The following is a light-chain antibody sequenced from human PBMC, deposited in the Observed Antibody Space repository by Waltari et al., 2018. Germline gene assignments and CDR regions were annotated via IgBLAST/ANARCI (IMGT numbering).Light chain of an antibody. V-gene: IGLV2-23*01. CDR2: EGT. Sequence: QSALTQPASVSGSPGQSITISCTGTSSDVGSYNLVSWYQHHPGKAPELMIYEGTQRPSGVSVRFSGSKSGDTASLTFSGLQAEDEADYYCCSYVRDITWVFGGGTKLTVL. J-gene: IGLJ3*02. CDR1: SSDVGSYNL. CDR3: CSYVRDITWV.